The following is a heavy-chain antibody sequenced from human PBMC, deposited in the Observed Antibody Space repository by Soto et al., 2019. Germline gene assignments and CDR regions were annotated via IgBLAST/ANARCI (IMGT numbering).Heavy chain of an antibody. D-gene: IGHD5-12*01. V-gene: IGHV1-18*01. Sequence: ASVKVSCKASAYTYGLSWVRQAPGQGLEWMGWISGYNGNTNYAQRLQGRVTMTLDTSTNTAYMELRSLTSDDTAVYYCARAGDIVATINDYWGQGTLVTVSS. CDR3: ARAGDIVATINDY. J-gene: IGHJ4*02. CDR1: AYTYG. CDR2: ISGYNGNT.